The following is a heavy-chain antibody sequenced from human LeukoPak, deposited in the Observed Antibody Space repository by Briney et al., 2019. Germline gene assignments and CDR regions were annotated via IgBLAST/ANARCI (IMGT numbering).Heavy chain of an antibody. Sequence: ASVKVPCKASGYTFTNYGISWVRQAPGQGLEWMGWISAYNGNTNYAQKLQGRVTMTTDTSTSTAYMELRSLRSDDTAVYYCARDQFEVAGTGGFDYWGQGTLVTVSS. V-gene: IGHV1-18*01. D-gene: IGHD6-19*01. CDR2: ISAYNGNT. J-gene: IGHJ4*02. CDR1: GYTFTNYG. CDR3: ARDQFEVAGTGGFDY.